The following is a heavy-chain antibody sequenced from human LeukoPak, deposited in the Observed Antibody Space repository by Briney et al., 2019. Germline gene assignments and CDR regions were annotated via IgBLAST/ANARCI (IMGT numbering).Heavy chain of an antibody. CDR2: INPSGGST. CDR3: ASPLADPSHYYYGMDV. Sequence: ASVKVSCKASGYTFTSYYMHWVRQAPGQGLEWMGLINPSGGSTSYAQKFQGRVTMTRDTSTSTVYMELSSLRSEDTAVYYCASPLADPSHYYYGMDVWGQGTTVTVSS. D-gene: IGHD3-3*02. J-gene: IGHJ6*02. V-gene: IGHV1-46*01. CDR1: GYTFTSYY.